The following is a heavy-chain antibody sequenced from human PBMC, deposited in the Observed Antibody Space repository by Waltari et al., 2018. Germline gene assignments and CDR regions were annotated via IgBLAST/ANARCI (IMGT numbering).Heavy chain of an antibody. CDR1: GYPFTEYY. CDR3: ARSSYESSRYYPFDY. Sequence: QVQLVQSGAEVKPPGASVTVSCKASGYPFTEYYIHWVRQAPGQGLEYMGWINPNSGCTNYAQRLQGRVTRTRDRSIGTAYMELTRLRSDDTAVYYCARSSYESSRYYPFDYWGQGTLVTVSS. V-gene: IGHV1-2*02. CDR2: INPNSGCT. D-gene: IGHD3-22*01. J-gene: IGHJ4*02.